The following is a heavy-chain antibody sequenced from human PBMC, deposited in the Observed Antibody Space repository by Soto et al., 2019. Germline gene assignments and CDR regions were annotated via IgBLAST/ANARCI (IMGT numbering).Heavy chain of an antibody. D-gene: IGHD2-21*01. CDR3: ATLPPRIVVVFTEMPT. J-gene: IGHJ5*02. Sequence: SETLSLTCAVSGGSISSSYWWTWVRQAPGKGLQWIGEIYHSGITNYNPSLRSRVSRSVDKSNNEFSLSLTSVTAADTAVYYCATLPPRIVVVFTEMPTWGQGILATVSS. V-gene: IGHV4-4*02. CDR2: IYHSGIT. CDR1: GGSISSSYW.